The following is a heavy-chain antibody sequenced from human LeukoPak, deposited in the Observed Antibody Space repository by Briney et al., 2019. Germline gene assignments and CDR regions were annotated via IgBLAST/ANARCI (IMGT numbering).Heavy chain of an antibody. D-gene: IGHD5-12*01. J-gene: IGHJ5*02. CDR3: ARAPTKCRRDWFDP. CDR2: IIRIGGNI. Sequence: GGSLRLSCAASEFTFSSYYMNWVRQAPGKGLEWVAYIIRIGGNIYYADSVKGRFTISRDNAKNSLYLQMNSLRAEDTAVYYCARAPTKCRRDWFDPWGQGTLVTVSS. CDR1: EFTFSSYY. V-gene: IGHV3-48*03.